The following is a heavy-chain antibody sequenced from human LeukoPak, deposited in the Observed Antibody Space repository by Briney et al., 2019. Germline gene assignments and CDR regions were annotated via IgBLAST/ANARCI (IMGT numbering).Heavy chain of an antibody. CDR3: ARDLTMGAFDI. J-gene: IGHJ3*02. CDR1: GFTFSSYA. D-gene: IGHD3-10*01. CDR2: ISGSGSTI. V-gene: IGHV3-23*01. Sequence: GGSLRLSCAASGFTFSSYAMSWVRQAPGKGLEWVSAISGSGSTIYYADSVKGRFTISRDNAKNSLYLQMNSLRAEDTAVYYCARDLTMGAFDIWGQGTMVTVSS.